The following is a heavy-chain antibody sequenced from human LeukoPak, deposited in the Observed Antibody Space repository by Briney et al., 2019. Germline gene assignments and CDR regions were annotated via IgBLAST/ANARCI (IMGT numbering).Heavy chain of an antibody. Sequence: GGSLRLSCAASGFTFSSYGMHWVRQAPGKGLEWVAVIWYDGSNKYYADSVKGRFTISRDNSKNTLYLQMNSLRAEDTAVYYCARDEGCSGWCCENYFDYWGQGTLVTVSS. D-gene: IGHD6-19*01. V-gene: IGHV3-33*01. CDR3: ARDEGCSGWCCENYFDY. J-gene: IGHJ4*02. CDR2: IWYDGSNK. CDR1: GFTFSSYG.